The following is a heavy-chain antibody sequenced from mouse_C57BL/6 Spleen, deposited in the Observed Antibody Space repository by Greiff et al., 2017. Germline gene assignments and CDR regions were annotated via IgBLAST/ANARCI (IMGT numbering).Heavy chain of an antibody. Sequence: QVQLQQPGAELVRPGSSVKLSCKASGYTFTSYWMHWVQQRPIQGLEWIGNIDPSDSETHYNQKFKDKATLTVDKSSSTAYMQLSSLTSEDSAVYYCASQGETSLDYWGQGTTLTVSS. CDR2: IDPSDSET. CDR3: ASQGETSLDY. V-gene: IGHV1-52*01. J-gene: IGHJ2*01. CDR1: GYTFTSYW.